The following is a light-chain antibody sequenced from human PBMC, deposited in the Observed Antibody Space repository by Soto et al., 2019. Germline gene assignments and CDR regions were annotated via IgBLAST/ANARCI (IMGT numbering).Light chain of an antibody. CDR3: HHYNSWPYT. Sequence: EIVLTQSPATLSLSPGERATLSCRASQSVSSYLAWYQQKPGQAPRLLIYDASTRAPGFPARFSGSGSGTEFTLTISSLQSEDFAVYYCHHYNSWPYTFGQGTKVDNK. CDR2: DAS. CDR1: QSVSSY. V-gene: IGKV3-15*01. J-gene: IGKJ2*01.